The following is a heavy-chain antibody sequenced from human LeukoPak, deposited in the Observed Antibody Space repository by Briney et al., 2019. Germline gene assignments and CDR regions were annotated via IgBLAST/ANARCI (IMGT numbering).Heavy chain of an antibody. CDR1: GFTFSSYE. CDR3: AKLAKYFYGSETYYFFDH. Sequence: GGSLRLSCAASGFTFSSYEMNWVRQAPGKGLEWVSYISSSSSTIYYADSVKGRFTISRDNAKNSLYMQMNSLRVKDTAVYYCAKLAKYFYGSETYYFFDHWGQGTPVTASS. D-gene: IGHD3-10*01. J-gene: IGHJ4*02. V-gene: IGHV3-48*01. CDR2: ISSSSSTI.